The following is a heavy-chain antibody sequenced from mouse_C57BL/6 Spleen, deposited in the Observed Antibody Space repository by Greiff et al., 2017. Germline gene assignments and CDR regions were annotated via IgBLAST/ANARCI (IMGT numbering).Heavy chain of an antibody. CDR3: ARTVVARNWYFDV. V-gene: IGHV3-8*01. Sequence: EVKLKESGPGLAKPSQTLSLTCSVTGYSITSDYWNWIRKFPGNKLEYMGYISYSGSTYYNPSLKSRISITRDTSKNQYYLQLNSVTTEDTATYYCARTVVARNWYFDVWGTGTTVTVSS. CDR1: GYSITSDY. CDR2: ISYSGST. J-gene: IGHJ1*03. D-gene: IGHD1-1*01.